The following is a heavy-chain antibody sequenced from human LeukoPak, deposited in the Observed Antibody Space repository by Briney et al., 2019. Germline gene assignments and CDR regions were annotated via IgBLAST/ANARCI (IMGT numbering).Heavy chain of an antibody. CDR2: INPNSGGT. V-gene: IGHV1-2*02. CDR3: AREKRRHCSGGSCYSHYYMDV. J-gene: IGHJ6*03. D-gene: IGHD2-15*01. CDR1: GYTFTGYY. Sequence: ASVTVSCKASGYTFTGYYMHWVRQAPGQGLEWMGWINPNSGGTNYAQKFQGRVTMTRDTSISTAYMELSRLRSDDTAVYYCAREKRRHCSGGSCYSHYYMDVWGKGTTVTVSS.